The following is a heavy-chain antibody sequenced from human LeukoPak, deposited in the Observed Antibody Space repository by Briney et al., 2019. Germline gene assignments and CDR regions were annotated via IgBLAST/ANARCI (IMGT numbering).Heavy chain of an antibody. Sequence: ASVKVSCKASGGTFSSYAISWLRQAPGQGLEWMGRIIPILGIANYAQKFQGRVTITADKSTSTAYMELSSLRSEDTAVYYCASAGRGVILDYYYGMDVWGQGTTVTVSS. CDR2: IIPILGIA. CDR3: ASAGRGVILDYYYGMDV. D-gene: IGHD3-10*01. V-gene: IGHV1-69*04. J-gene: IGHJ6*02. CDR1: GGTFSSYA.